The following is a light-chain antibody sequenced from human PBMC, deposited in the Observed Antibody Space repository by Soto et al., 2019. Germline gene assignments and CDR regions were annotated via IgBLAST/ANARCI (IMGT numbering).Light chain of an antibody. CDR2: AAS. Sequence: IQLTQSPSSLSASVGDRVTITCRASQDISTYLAWYQQKPGKAPKLLISAASTLQSGVPSRFSGSGSGPEFTLTISSLQPEDFATYYCQQLNSYPITFGQGTRLEIK. CDR1: QDISTY. J-gene: IGKJ5*01. CDR3: QQLNSYPIT. V-gene: IGKV1-9*01.